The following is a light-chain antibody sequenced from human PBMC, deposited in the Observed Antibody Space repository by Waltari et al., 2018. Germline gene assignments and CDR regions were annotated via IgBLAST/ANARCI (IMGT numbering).Light chain of an antibody. J-gene: IGLJ3*02. CDR3: NSYTSSSTWV. CDR2: DVS. V-gene: IGLV2-14*03. CDR1: SSDVGAYKT. Sequence: QSALTQPASVSGSPGQSITNSCTGTSSDVGAYKTVSWYQQHPGKAPKLTIYDVSNRHSGVSSRFSGSKSGNTAPLTISGLQPEDEADYYCNSYTSSSTWVFGGGTKLTVL.